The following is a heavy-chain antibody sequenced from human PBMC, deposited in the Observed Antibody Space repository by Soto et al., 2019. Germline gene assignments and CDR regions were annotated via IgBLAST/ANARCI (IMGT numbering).Heavy chain of an antibody. Sequence: AASVKVSCKASGGTFSSYAISWVRQAPGQGLEWMGGIIPIFGTANYAQKFQGRVTITADKSTSTAYMELSSLRSEDTAVYYCARGGADIVVVPDAIPPPRGMDVWGQGTTVPVFS. D-gene: IGHD2-2*01. CDR3: ARGGADIVVVPDAIPPPRGMDV. J-gene: IGHJ6*02. V-gene: IGHV1-69*06. CDR2: IIPIFGTA. CDR1: GGTFSSYA.